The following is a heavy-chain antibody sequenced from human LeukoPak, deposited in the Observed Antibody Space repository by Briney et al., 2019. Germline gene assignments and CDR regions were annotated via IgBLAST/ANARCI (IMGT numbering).Heavy chain of an antibody. CDR3: ARPISSVSYYNVRGYYFDY. CDR2: IYPGDSDA. CDR1: GYSFTSYW. V-gene: IGHV5-51*01. Sequence: GVPMKISCTASGYSFTSYWIGWVRQMPGKGLEWMGIIYPGDSDARYSPSFQGQVTISADKSISPAYLQWSSLKASDTAMYYCARPISSVSYYNVRGYYFDYWGQGTLVTVSS. D-gene: IGHD3-10*01. J-gene: IGHJ4*02.